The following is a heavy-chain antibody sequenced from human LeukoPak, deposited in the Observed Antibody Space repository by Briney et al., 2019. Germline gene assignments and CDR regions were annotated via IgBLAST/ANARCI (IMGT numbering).Heavy chain of an antibody. D-gene: IGHD2-2*01. CDR3: ARDLGCSTSSCRYNWFDP. J-gene: IGHJ5*02. V-gene: IGHV3-23*01. CDR1: GFTFSNYA. CDR2: ISQSGGRST. Sequence: GGSLRLSCAASGFTFSNYAMTWVRQAPGEGLEWVAFISQSGGRSTDYADSVRGRFTISRDNSEDTLYLQMNSLRAEDTAVYHCARDLGCSTSSCRYNWFDPWGQGALVTVSS.